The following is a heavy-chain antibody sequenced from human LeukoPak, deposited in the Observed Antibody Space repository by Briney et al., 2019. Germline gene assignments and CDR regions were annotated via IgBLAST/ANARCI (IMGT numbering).Heavy chain of an antibody. V-gene: IGHV3-48*01. CDR3: ASGPTPGVAAAADY. D-gene: IGHD6-13*01. CDR1: GFTFSGCS. Sequence: GGSLRLSCAASGFTFSGCSMHWVRQAPGKGLEWISYITTTSSTTYYIDSVEGRFTISRDNARNSLYLQMNSLRADDTAVYYCASGPTPGVAAAADYWGQGTLVTVSS. CDR2: ITTTSSTT. J-gene: IGHJ4*02.